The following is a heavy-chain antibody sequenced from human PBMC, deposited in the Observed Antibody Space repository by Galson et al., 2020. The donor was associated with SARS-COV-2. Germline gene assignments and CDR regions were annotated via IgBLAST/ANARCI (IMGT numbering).Heavy chain of an antibody. CDR1: GGSINSGLYY. V-gene: IGHV4-39*07. CDR3: AREKSAATGGIDT. J-gene: IGHJ5*01. D-gene: IGHD6-13*01. Sequence: SETLSLTCTVSGGSINSGLYYWVWIRQHPGKGLEWIGSIDYDGRTDYNPSLKSRATISGDTSMNHFSLRLNSVTAADTAVYFCAREKSAATGGIDTWGQGTLVAVSS. CDR2: IDYDGRT.